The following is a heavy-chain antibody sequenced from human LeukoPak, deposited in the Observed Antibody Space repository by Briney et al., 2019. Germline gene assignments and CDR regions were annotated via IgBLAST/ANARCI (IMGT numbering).Heavy chain of an antibody. CDR1: GVSISSYY. CDR3: AREVYGSGSYYNYYYMDV. D-gene: IGHD3-10*01. J-gene: IGHJ6*03. Sequence: SETLSLTCTVSGVSISSYYWSWIRQPAGKGLEWIGRIYTSGSTNYNPSLKSRVTMSVDTSKNQFSLKLSSVTAADTAVYYCAREVYGSGSYYNYYYMDVWGKGTTVTISS. V-gene: IGHV4-4*07. CDR2: IYTSGST.